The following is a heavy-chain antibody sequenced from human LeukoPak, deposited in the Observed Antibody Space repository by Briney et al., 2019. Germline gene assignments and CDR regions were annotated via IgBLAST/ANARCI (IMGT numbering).Heavy chain of an antibody. J-gene: IGHJ5*02. CDR1: GGSISSGGYY. CDR3: ARSTAAGYWFDP. D-gene: IGHD6-13*01. CDR2: IYYSGST. V-gene: IGHV4-31*03. Sequence: PSETLSLTCTVSGGSISSGGYYWSWIRQHPGQGLEWIGYIYYSGSTYYNPSLKSRVTISVDTSKNQFSLKLSSVTAADTAVYYCARSTAAGYWFDPWGQGTLVTVSS.